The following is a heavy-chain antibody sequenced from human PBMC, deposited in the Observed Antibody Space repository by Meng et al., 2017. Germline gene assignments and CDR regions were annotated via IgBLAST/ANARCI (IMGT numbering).Heavy chain of an antibody. J-gene: IGHJ4*02. CDR3: ARDAPYYGSGSYFDY. CDR2: SKTNTGTP. V-gene: IGHV7-4-1*02. Sequence: VQLVQSGSELKKRGASGKVSCKSSGYTFTSYAMNWVRQAPGQGLEWMGWSKTNTGTPTYAQGFTGRFVFSLDTSVSTAYLQISSLKAEDTAVYYCARDAPYYGSGSYFDYWGQGTLVTVSS. D-gene: IGHD3-10*01. CDR1: GYTFTSYA.